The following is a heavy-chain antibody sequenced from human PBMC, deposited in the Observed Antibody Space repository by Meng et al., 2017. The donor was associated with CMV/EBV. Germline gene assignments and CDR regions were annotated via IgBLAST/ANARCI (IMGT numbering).Heavy chain of an antibody. D-gene: IGHD3-10*01. V-gene: IGHV4-39*07. CDR1: GGSISSSSYY. CDR2: IYYSGST. Sequence: SETLSLTCTVSGGSISSSSYYWGWIRQPPGKGLEWIGSIYYSGSTYYNPSLKSRVTISVDTSKNQFSLKLSSVTAADTAVYYCATSSAGDYYFDYWGQGTLVT. J-gene: IGHJ4*02. CDR3: ATSSAGDYYFDY.